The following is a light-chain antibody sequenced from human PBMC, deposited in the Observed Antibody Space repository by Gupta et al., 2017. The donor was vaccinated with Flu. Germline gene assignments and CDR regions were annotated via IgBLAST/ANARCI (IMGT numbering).Light chain of an antibody. CDR1: SSDIGGYNN. J-gene: IGLJ1*01. Sequence: QSALTQPAYVSRSPGQSITISCTVTSSDIGGYNNVSWYQHHPGKAPKLLIYEVSNRPPGFSIRLSVSKSSNTDSLSISVLEAEDEDDYYCSSYTSNSALYVFGTGTKVTVL. CDR3: SSYTSNSALYV. CDR2: EVS. V-gene: IGLV2-14*01.